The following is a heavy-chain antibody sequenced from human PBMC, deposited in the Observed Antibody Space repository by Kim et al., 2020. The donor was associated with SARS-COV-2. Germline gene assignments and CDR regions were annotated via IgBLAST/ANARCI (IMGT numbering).Heavy chain of an antibody. CDR2: ISGSGGST. V-gene: IGHV3-23*01. J-gene: IGHJ6*02. D-gene: IGHD3-10*01. Sequence: GGSLRLSCAASGFTFSSYAMSWVRQAPGKGLEWVSAISGSGGSTYYADSVKGRFTISRDNSKNTLYLQMNSLRAEDTAVYYCAKPSMVRGVIWTYYYYGMDVWGQGTTVTVSS. CDR1: GFTFSSYA. CDR3: AKPSMVRGVIWTYYYYGMDV.